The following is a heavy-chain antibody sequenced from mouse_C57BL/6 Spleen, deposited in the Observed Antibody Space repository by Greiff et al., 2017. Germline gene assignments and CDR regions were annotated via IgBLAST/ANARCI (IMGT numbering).Heavy chain of an antibody. CDR1: GYAFSSYW. CDR2: IYPGDGDT. V-gene: IGHV1-80*01. Sequence: QVHVKQSGAELVKPGASVKISCKASGYAFSSYWMNWVKQRPGKGLEWIGQIYPGDGDTNYNGKFKGKATLNADKSSSTAYMQLSSLTSEDSAVYFCARGLLGPYYFDYWGQGTTLTVSS. CDR3: ARGLLGPYYFDY. D-gene: IGHD3-1*01. J-gene: IGHJ2*01.